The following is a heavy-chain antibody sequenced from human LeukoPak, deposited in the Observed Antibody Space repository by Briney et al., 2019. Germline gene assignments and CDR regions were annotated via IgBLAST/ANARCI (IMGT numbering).Heavy chain of an antibody. CDR1: GFTVSSNY. J-gene: IGHJ6*04. V-gene: IGHV3-53*01. CDR3: ARDVGYYYGMDV. Sequence: GGSLRLSCAASGFTVSSNYMSWVRQAPGKGLEWVSVIYSGGSTYYADSVKGRFTISRDNSKNTLYLQMNSLRAEDTAVYYCARDVGYYYGMDVWGKGTTVTVSS. D-gene: IGHD1-26*01. CDR2: IYSGGST.